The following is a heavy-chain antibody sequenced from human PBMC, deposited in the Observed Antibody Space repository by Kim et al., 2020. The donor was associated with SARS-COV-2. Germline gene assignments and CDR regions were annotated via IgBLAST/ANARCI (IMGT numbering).Heavy chain of an antibody. J-gene: IGHJ2*01. D-gene: IGHD3-10*01. Sequence: GGSLRLSCAASGFTFSSYWMSWVRQAPGKGLEWVANIKQDGSKKYYVDSVKGRFTISRDNAKNSLYLQMNSLRAEDTAVYYCARVVLWFGELAFHFDLWGRGTLVTVSS. CDR3: ARVVLWFGELAFHFDL. CDR2: IKQDGSKK. CDR1: GFTFSSYW. V-gene: IGHV3-7*03.